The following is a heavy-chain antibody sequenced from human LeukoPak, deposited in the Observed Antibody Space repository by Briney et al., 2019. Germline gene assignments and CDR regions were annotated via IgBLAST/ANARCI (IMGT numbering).Heavy chain of an antibody. J-gene: IGHJ3*02. CDR3: ARGNWNDEDDAFDI. Sequence: SETLSLTCAVYGGSFSGYYWSWLRQPPGKGLEWIGEINHSGSTNYNPSLKSRVTISVDTSKNQFSLKLSSVPAADTAVYYCARGNWNDEDDAFDIWGQGTRDTVSS. D-gene: IGHD1-1*01. CDR1: GGSFSGYY. CDR2: INHSGST. V-gene: IGHV4-34*01.